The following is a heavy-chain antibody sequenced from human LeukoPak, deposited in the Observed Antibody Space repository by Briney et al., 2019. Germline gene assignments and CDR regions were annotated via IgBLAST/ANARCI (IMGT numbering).Heavy chain of an antibody. CDR3: ARVSPGLWFGEATFDY. V-gene: IGHV4-59*01. Sequence: PSETLSLTCTVSGGSISSYYWSWIQQPPGKGLEWIGYIYYSGSTNYNPSLKSRVTISVDTSKNQFSLKLSSVTAADTAVYYCARVSPGLWFGEATFDYWGQGTLVTVSS. CDR1: GGSISSYY. CDR2: IYYSGST. D-gene: IGHD3-10*01. J-gene: IGHJ4*02.